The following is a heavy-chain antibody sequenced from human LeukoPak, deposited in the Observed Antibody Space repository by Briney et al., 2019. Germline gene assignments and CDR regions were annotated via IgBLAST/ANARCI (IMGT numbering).Heavy chain of an antibody. D-gene: IGHD3-3*01. J-gene: IGHJ6*03. Sequence: GGSLRLSCAASGFTFSSYEMNCVRQTPRTGLEWLSYISSTGNTKKYTDSVKGRFVISRDNAKNSLFLQMNSLRAEDTAVYYCARGGRFLEWLLYPHYYYMDVWGKGTTVTVSS. V-gene: IGHV3-48*03. CDR1: GFTFSSYE. CDR2: ISSTGNTK. CDR3: ARGGRFLEWLLYPHYYYMDV.